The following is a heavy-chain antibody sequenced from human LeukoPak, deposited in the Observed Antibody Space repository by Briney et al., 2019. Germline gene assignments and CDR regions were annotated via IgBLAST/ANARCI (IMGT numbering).Heavy chain of an antibody. D-gene: IGHD1-7*01. CDR3: ARKGPAGTRGRGNFDY. V-gene: IGHV4-39*07. J-gene: IGHJ4*02. CDR2: IYYSGST. CDR1: GGSISSSSYY. Sequence: PSETLSLTCTVSGGSISSSSYYWGWIRQPPGEGLEWIGSIYYSGSTYYNPSLKSRVTISVDTSKNQFSLKLSSVTAAETAVYYCARKGPAGTRGRGNFDYWGQGTLVTVSS.